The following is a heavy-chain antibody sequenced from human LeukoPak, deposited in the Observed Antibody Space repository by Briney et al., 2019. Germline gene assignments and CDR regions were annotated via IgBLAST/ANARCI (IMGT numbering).Heavy chain of an antibody. CDR2: INPSGGST. V-gene: IGHV1-46*01. J-gene: IGHJ2*01. Sequence: ASVKVSFKASGYTFTSYYMHWVRQAPGQGLEWMGIINPSGGSTSYAQKFQGRVTMTRDTSTTTVYMELSSLRSEDTAAYYCARERASFGSNSDWYFDLWGRGTLVTASS. D-gene: IGHD4-23*01. CDR3: ARERASFGSNSDWYFDL. CDR1: GYTFTSYY.